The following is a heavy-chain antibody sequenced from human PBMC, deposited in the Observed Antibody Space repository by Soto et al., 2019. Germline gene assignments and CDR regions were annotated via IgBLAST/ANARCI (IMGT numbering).Heavy chain of an antibody. Sequence: QVQLVQSGAEVKKPGASVKVSCKASGYTFISYGISWVRQAPGQGLEWMGWVSADSGNTNYAQKLQGRVTMTTDTSTSTAYIELRSLKSDDTAMYYCARRPPFSYGNYVTYYFDSWGQGTLVTVSS. J-gene: IGHJ4*02. D-gene: IGHD3-16*01. CDR1: GYTFISYG. CDR3: ARRPPFSYGNYVTYYFDS. CDR2: VSADSGNT. V-gene: IGHV1-18*01.